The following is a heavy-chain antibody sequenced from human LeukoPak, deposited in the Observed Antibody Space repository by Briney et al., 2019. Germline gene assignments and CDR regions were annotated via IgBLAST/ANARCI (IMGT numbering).Heavy chain of an antibody. CDR1: GGSISSSSYY. J-gene: IGHJ4*02. Sequence: NASETLSLTCTVSGGSISSSSYYWGWIRQPPGKGLEWIGSIYYSGSTYYNPSLKSRVTISVDTSKNQFSLKLSSVTAADTAVYYCARFIVGAHSAYFDYWGQGTLVTVST. CDR3: ARFIVGAHSAYFDY. D-gene: IGHD1-26*01. CDR2: IYYSGST. V-gene: IGHV4-39*07.